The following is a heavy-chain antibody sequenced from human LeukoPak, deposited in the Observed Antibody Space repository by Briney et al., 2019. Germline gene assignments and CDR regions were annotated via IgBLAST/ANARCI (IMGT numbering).Heavy chain of an antibody. V-gene: IGHV3-23*01. D-gene: IGHD4-17*01. J-gene: IGHJ4*02. CDR3: PKAQDYGDYYFDY. CDR2: ISGSGGST. Sequence: PGGSLRLSCAASGITFSSYAMSWVRQAPGKGLEWVSAISGSGGSTYYADSVKGRFTISRDNSKNTLYLQMNSLRAEDTAVYYCPKAQDYGDYYFDYWGQGTLVTVSS. CDR1: GITFSSYA.